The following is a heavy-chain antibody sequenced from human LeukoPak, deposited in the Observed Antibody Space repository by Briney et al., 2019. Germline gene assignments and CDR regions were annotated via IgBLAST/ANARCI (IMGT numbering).Heavy chain of an antibody. Sequence: ASVKVSCKASGYTFTSYGISWVRPAPGQGLEWMGWISAYNGNTNYAQRLQGRVTMTTDTSTSTAYMELRSLRSDDTAVYYCARVYYDFWSGYEYDAFDIWGQGTMVTVSS. CDR3: ARVYYDFWSGYEYDAFDI. J-gene: IGHJ3*02. V-gene: IGHV1-18*01. CDR1: GYTFTSYG. CDR2: ISAYNGNT. D-gene: IGHD3-3*01.